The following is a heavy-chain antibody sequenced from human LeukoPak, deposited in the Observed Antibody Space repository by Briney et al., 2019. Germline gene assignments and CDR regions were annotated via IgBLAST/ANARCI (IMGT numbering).Heavy chain of an antibody. D-gene: IGHD2-21*01. CDR3: ARDGVRGYFDY. J-gene: IGHJ4*02. CDR2: IWYDGSNK. CDR1: GFTFSSYG. V-gene: IGHV3-33*01. Sequence: GGSLRLSCAASGFTFSSYGMHWVRQAPGKGLEWVAVIWYDGSNKYYADSVKGRFTISRDNSKNTLYLQMNSLRAEDTAVYYCARDGVRGYFDYWGQGTLVTVSS.